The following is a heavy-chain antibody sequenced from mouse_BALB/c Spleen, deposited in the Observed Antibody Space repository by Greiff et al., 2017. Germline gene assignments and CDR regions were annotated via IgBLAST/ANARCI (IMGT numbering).Heavy chain of an antibody. CDR1: GFTFSSFG. CDR3: ASFDYDVGYAMDY. Sequence: EVQVVESGGGLVQPGGSRKLSCAASGFTFSSFGMHWVRQAPEKGLEWVAYISSGSSTIYYADTVKGRFTISRDNPKNTLFLQMTSLRSEDTAMYYCASFDYDVGYAMDYWGQGTSVTVSS. V-gene: IGHV5-17*02. J-gene: IGHJ4*01. D-gene: IGHD2-4*01. CDR2: ISSGSSTI.